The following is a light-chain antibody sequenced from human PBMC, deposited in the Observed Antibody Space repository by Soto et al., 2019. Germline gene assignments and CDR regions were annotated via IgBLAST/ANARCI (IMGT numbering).Light chain of an antibody. CDR1: ENVRTF. Sequence: EVVLTQPPATLSLSPGERDTLSCRASENVRTFVDWYQQKPGQAPRLLIYGASNRATGIPARFSGSGSGTDFTLTISDLEPEDFAVYYCQQHSHWPPWTFGQGTRVEIQ. J-gene: IGKJ1*01. V-gene: IGKV3-11*01. CDR2: GAS. CDR3: QQHSHWPPWT.